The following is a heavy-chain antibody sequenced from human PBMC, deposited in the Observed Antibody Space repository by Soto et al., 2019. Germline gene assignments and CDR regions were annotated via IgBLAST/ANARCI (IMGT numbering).Heavy chain of an antibody. CDR3: ARDRSLGWYFDY. Sequence: GGSLRLSCAASGFSVSSNYMSWVRQAPGKGLEWVSVIYSGGSTYYADSVKGRFTISRDNSKNTLYLQMNSLRAEDTAVYYCARDRSLGWYFDYWGQGTLVTVSS. D-gene: IGHD6-19*01. CDR2: IYSGGST. V-gene: IGHV3-53*01. CDR1: GFSVSSNY. J-gene: IGHJ4*02.